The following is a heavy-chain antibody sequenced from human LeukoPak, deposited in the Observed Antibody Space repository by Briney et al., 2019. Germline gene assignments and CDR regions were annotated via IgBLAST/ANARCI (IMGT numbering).Heavy chain of an antibody. V-gene: IGHV1-2*02. J-gene: IGHJ5*02. D-gene: IGHD6-6*01. Sequence: GASVKVSCKASGYTFTGYYMHWVRQAPGQGLEWMGWINPNSGGTNYAQKFQGRVTMTRDTSISTAYMELSGLRSDDTAVYYCARDWYGGSSRYNWFDPWGQGTLVTVSS. CDR1: GYTFTGYY. CDR2: INPNSGGT. CDR3: ARDWYGGSSRYNWFDP.